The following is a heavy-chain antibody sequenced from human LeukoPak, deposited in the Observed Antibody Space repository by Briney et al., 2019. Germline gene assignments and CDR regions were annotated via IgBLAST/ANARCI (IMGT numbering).Heavy chain of an antibody. Sequence: GGSLRLSCAASGFTFSSYVMSWLRQAPGKGLEWVSGISNSGDNTYYADPVKGRVTISRDNSKNTLYLQMNSLRAADTAVYYCAREKGIFAVVIDSWGQGNLVSVS. V-gene: IGHV3-23*01. CDR3: AREKGIFAVVIDS. D-gene: IGHD3-3*01. CDR2: ISNSGDNT. CDR1: GFTFSSYV. J-gene: IGHJ4*02.